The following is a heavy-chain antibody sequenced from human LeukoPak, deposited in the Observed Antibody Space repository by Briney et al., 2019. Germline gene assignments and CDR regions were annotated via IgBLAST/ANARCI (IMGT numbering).Heavy chain of an antibody. D-gene: IGHD7-27*01. Sequence: GGSLRLSCAASGFTFSSYEMNWVRQAPGKGLEWVSYISSSGSTIYHADSVKGRFTISRDNAKNSLYLQMNSLRAEDMAVYYCARDRLGMDYWGQGTLVTVSS. V-gene: IGHV3-48*03. CDR2: ISSSGSTI. CDR3: ARDRLGMDY. J-gene: IGHJ4*02. CDR1: GFTFSSYE.